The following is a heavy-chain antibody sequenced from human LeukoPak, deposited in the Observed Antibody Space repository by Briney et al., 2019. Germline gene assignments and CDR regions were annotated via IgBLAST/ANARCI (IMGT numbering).Heavy chain of an antibody. D-gene: IGHD3-10*01. J-gene: IGHJ5*02. V-gene: IGHV4-4*07. CDR2: IYTSGST. Sequence: PSETLSLTCTVSGGSISSYYWGWIRQPAGKGLEWIGRIYTSGSTNYNPSLKSRVTMSVDTSKNQFSLKLSSVTAADTAVYYCAREGFGEPMNNWFDPWGQGTLVTVSS. CDR3: AREGFGEPMNNWFDP. CDR1: GGSISSYY.